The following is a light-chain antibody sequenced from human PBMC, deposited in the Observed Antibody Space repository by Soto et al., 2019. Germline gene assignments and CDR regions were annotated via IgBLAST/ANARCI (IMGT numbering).Light chain of an antibody. J-gene: IGLJ1*01. Sequence: QSVLTQPASVSGSPGQSITISCTGTSGDVGGYNYVSWYQQHPGKAPKLMIYDVSKRPSGVSNRFSGSKSGNTASLTISGLQAEDEADYYCSSYISSSTLNVFGTG. CDR2: DVS. V-gene: IGLV2-14*01. CDR1: SGDVGGYNY. CDR3: SSYISSSTLNV.